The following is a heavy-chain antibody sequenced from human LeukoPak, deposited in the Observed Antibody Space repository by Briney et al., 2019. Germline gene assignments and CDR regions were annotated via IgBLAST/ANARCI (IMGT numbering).Heavy chain of an antibody. CDR2: IYHSGST. CDR1: GGSISSGGYY. D-gene: IGHD3-10*01. CDR3: ARDGNYYYGSGSYSPD. V-gene: IGHV4-30-2*01. Sequence: PSETLSLTCTVSGGSISSGGYYWSWIRQPPGKGLEWIGYIYHSGSTYYNPSLKSRVTISVDRSKNQFSLKLSSVTAADTAVYYCARDGNYYYGSGSYSPDWGQGTLVTVSS. J-gene: IGHJ4*02.